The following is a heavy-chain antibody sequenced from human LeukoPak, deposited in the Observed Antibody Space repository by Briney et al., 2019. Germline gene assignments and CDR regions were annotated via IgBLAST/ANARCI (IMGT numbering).Heavy chain of an antibody. CDR3: AKAGNGFGY. CDR2: IKQDGSEK. J-gene: IGHJ4*02. CDR1: GFTFSTNW. V-gene: IGHV3-7*01. Sequence: GGSLRLSCAASGFTFSTNWMSWVRQAPGKGLEWVANIKQDGSEKNYVDSVKGRFTISRDNAKSSLYLQMNSLRVEDTAVFYCAKAGNGFGYWGQGALVTVSS. D-gene: IGHD2-8*01.